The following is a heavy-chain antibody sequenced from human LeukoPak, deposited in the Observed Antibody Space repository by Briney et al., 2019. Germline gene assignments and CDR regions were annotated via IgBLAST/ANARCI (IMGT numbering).Heavy chain of an antibody. CDR3: ASLWNDGGFDY. CDR2: INHSGST. D-gene: IGHD1-1*01. CDR1: GGSFSGYY. J-gene: IGHJ4*02. Sequence: SETLSLTCAVYGGSFSGYYWSWIRQPPGKGLEWIGEINHSGSTNYNPSLKSRVTISVDTSKNQFSLKLSSVTAADTAVYYCASLWNDGGFDYWGQGTLVTVSS. V-gene: IGHV4-34*01.